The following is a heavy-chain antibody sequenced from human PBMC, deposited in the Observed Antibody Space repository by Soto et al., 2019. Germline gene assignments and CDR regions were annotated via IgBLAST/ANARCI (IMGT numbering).Heavy chain of an antibody. CDR2: INPNSGGT. CDR1: GYTFTGYY. CDR3: ARGQDIVVVPAALNWFDP. J-gene: IGHJ5*02. Sequence: ASVKVSCKASGYTFTGYYMHWVRQAPGQGLEWMGWINPNSGGTNYAQKFQGWVTMTRDTSISTAYMELSRLRSDDTAVYYCARGQDIVVVPAALNWFDPWGQGTLVTVSS. V-gene: IGHV1-2*04. D-gene: IGHD2-2*01.